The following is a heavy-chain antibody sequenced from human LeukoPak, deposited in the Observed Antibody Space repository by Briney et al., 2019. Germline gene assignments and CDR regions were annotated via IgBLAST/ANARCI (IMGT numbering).Heavy chain of an antibody. CDR1: GYTFTSYD. CDR3: ARGIVHSGSYHYYYYYMDV. J-gene: IGHJ6*03. CDR2: MNPNSGNT. Sequence: ASVKVFCKASGYTFTSYDINWVRQATGQGLEWMGWMNPNSGNTGYAQKFQGRVTITRNTSISTAYMELSSLRSEDTAVYYCARGIVHSGSYHYYYYYMDVWGKGTTVTVSS. D-gene: IGHD1-26*01. V-gene: IGHV1-8*03.